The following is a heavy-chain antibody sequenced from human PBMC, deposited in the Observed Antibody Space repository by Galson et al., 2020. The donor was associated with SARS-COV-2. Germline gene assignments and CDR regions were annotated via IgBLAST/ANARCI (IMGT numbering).Heavy chain of an antibody. CDR2: IYSGGST. D-gene: IGHD3-22*01. J-gene: IGHJ6*02. CDR3: ARGRRDYYYDSSGYYRGDYYGMDV. CDR1: GFTVSSNY. Sequence: GESLKISCAASGFTVSSNYMSWVRQAPGKGLEWVSVIYSGGSTYYAASVRGRFTISRDNSKNTLYLQMNSLRAEDTAVYYCARGRRDYYYDSSGYYRGDYYGMDVWGQGTTVTVSS. V-gene: IGHV3-66*01.